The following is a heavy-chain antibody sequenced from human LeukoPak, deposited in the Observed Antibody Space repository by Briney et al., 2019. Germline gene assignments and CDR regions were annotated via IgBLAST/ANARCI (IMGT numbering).Heavy chain of an antibody. D-gene: IGHD6-13*01. Sequence: KPSETLSLTCTVSGGSISSSNYYWGWIRQPPGKGLEWIGYIYYSGSTNYNPSLKSRVTLSIDTSKNQFSLKLSSVTAADTAVYYCARHVLAAAGTLTDGWFDPWGQGTLVTVSS. J-gene: IGHJ5*02. CDR1: GGSISSSNYY. CDR3: ARHVLAAAGTLTDGWFDP. V-gene: IGHV4-61*05. CDR2: IYYSGST.